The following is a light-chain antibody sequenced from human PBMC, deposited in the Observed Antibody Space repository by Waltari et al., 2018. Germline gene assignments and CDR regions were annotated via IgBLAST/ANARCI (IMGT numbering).Light chain of an antibody. CDR3: EQYNSNPWT. CDR2: KTS. J-gene: IGKJ1*01. CDR1: EGIRGW. Sequence: DIQMTQSPSSLSASVGDRVTITCRASEGIRGWLAWFQKKSGQATKLLIYKTSSLQSGVPSRFIGSGSGTDFTLTISSLQPEDFATYYCEQYNSNPWTFGQGTKVDIK. V-gene: IGKV1-5*03.